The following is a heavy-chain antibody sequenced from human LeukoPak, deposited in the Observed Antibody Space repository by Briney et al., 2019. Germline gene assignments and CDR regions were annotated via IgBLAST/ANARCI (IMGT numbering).Heavy chain of an antibody. CDR3: ATDIVVVVAATPTRFPNWFDP. CDR1: GGSISSSSYY. CDR2: IYYSGST. D-gene: IGHD2-15*01. V-gene: IGHV4-39*07. J-gene: IGHJ5*02. Sequence: PSETLSLTCTVSGGSISSSSYYWGWIRQPPGKGLEWIGSIYYSGSTYYNPSLKSRVTISVDTSKNQFSLKLSSVTAADTAVYYCATDIVVVVAATPTRFPNWFDPWGQGTLVTVSS.